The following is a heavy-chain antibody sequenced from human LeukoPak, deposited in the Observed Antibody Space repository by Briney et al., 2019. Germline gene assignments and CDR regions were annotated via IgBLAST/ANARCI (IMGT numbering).Heavy chain of an antibody. Sequence: GGSLRLSCAASGFTVSSNYMSWVRQAPGKGLEWVSVVYSGGSTYYADSVKGRFTTSRDNSKNTLYLQMNSLRAEDTAVYYCAGYSYGPLDYWGQGTLVTVSS. V-gene: IGHV3-66*01. CDR3: AGYSYGPLDY. D-gene: IGHD5-18*01. CDR1: GFTVSSNY. CDR2: VYSGGST. J-gene: IGHJ4*02.